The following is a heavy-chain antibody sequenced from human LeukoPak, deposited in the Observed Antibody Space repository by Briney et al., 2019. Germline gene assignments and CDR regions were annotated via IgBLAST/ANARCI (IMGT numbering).Heavy chain of an antibody. D-gene: IGHD6-6*01. CDR3: ARDRRSSSSMYYYYYMDV. J-gene: IGHJ6*03. CDR2: IVVGSGNT. CDR1: GFTFTNSA. V-gene: IGHV1-58*02. Sequence: SVKVSCKASGFTFTNSAMQWVRQARGQRLEWIGWIVVGSGNTNYAQKFQERVTITRDMSTSTAYMELSSLRSEDTAVYYCARDRRSSSSMYYYYYMDVWGKGTTVTVSS.